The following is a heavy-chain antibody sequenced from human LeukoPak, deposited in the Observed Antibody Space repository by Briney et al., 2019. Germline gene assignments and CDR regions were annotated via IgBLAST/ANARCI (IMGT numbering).Heavy chain of an antibody. CDR2: IYTGGST. V-gene: IGHV3-66*01. Sequence: GGSLRLSCAASGFTVSNNYMSWVRQAPGKGLEWVSLIYTGGSTDYADSVKGRFTISRDNSKNTLYLQMNSLRAEDTAVYYCAELGITMIGGVWGKGTTVTISS. J-gene: IGHJ6*04. CDR1: GFTVSNNY. D-gene: IGHD3-10*02. CDR3: AELGITMIGGV.